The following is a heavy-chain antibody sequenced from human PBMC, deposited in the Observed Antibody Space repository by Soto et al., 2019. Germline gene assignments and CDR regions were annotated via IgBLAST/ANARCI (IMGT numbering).Heavy chain of an antibody. V-gene: IGHV1-8*01. Sequence: QVQLVQSGAEVKKSGASVKVSCKASGYTYTSHDINWVRQATGQGLEWMGWMNPNSGNTGYAQKFQGRVTMTRNTSISTAYMELSSLRSEDTAVYYCARWDYGYYARFDYWGQGTLVTVSS. J-gene: IGHJ4*02. CDR2: MNPNSGNT. D-gene: IGHD4-17*01. CDR3: ARWDYGYYARFDY. CDR1: GYTYTSHD.